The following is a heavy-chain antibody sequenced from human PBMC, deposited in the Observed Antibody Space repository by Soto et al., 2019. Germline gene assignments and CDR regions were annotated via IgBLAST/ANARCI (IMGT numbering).Heavy chain of an antibody. D-gene: IGHD2-21*01. J-gene: IGHJ3*02. Sequence: QVQLVESGGGVVQPGRSLRLSCAASGFIFSSYSMHWVRQAPGKGLEWVAIISNDGSNKDYVDSVKGRFTISRDNSNNTLSLQMNSLRAADTAVYYCARDQFLEAFDIWGQGTMVTVSS. CDR1: GFIFSSYS. V-gene: IGHV3-30-3*01. CDR2: ISNDGSNK. CDR3: ARDQFLEAFDI.